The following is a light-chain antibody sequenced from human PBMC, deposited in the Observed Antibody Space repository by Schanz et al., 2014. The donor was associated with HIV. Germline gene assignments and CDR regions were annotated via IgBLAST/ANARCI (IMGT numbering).Light chain of an antibody. CDR2: ENN. Sequence: NFMLTQPHSVSESPGKTVIIPCTRSSGSIASSYVQWYQQRPDSAPPLVIFENNERPSGVPDRFSGSLDISSNSASLTISGLKTEDEADYYCQSSDSFNPKVFGGGTKLTV. CDR3: QSSDSFNPKV. J-gene: IGLJ3*02. V-gene: IGLV6-57*04. CDR1: SGSIASSY.